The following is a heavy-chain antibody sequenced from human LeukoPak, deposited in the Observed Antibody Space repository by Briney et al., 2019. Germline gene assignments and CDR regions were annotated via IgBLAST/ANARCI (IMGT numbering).Heavy chain of an antibody. J-gene: IGHJ4*02. Sequence: PSETLSLTRTVSGGSISSYYWSWIRQPPGKGLEWIGYIYYSGSTNYNPSLKSRVTISVDASKNQFSLKLSSVTAADTAVYYCARAFDWLLYFDYWGQGTLVTVSS. D-gene: IGHD3-9*01. V-gene: IGHV4-59*01. CDR2: IYYSGST. CDR3: ARAFDWLLYFDY. CDR1: GGSISSYY.